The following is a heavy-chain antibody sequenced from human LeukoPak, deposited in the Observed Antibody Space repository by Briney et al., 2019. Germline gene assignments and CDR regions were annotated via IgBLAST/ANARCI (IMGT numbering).Heavy chain of an antibody. CDR1: GYTFTRYY. CDR3: ARSRTSSSWYSVIQH. V-gene: IGHV1-46*01. Sequence: ASVKVSCKASGYTFTRYYMHWVRQAPGQGLDWMGIINPSGGSTSYAQKFQGRVTMTRDTSTGTVYMELSSLRSEDTAVYYCARSRTSSSWYSVIQHWGQGALVTVSS. D-gene: IGHD6-13*01. J-gene: IGHJ1*01. CDR2: INPSGGST.